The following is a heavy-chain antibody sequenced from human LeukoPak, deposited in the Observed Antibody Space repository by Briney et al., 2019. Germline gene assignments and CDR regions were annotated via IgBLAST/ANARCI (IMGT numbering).Heavy chain of an antibody. V-gene: IGHV4-34*01. CDR3: ARSNPSKNYYMDV. CDR1: GGSFSGYY. CDR2: INHSGST. Sequence: PSETLSLTCAVYGGSFSGYYWSWIRPPPGKGLEWIGEINHSGSTNYNPSLKSRVTISVDTSKNQFSLKLSSVTAADTAVYYCARSNPSKNYYMDVWAKGPRSPSP. J-gene: IGHJ6*03. D-gene: IGHD1-14*01.